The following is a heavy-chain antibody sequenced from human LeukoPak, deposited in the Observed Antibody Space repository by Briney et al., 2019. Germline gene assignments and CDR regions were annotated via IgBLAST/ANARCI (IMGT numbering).Heavy chain of an antibody. CDR3: ARHGYTASHYFLDF. CDR2: IYTTGKT. D-gene: IGHD3-16*01. J-gene: IGHJ4*02. CDR1: SGSINSYY. Sequence: KPSETLSLTCTVSSGSINSYYWGWVRQPAGRGLEWIGRIYTTGKTDYNPSLKSRLTMSVDTSKRQFSLKLTSVTAADTAIYYCARHGYTASHYFLDFWSQGTLVTASS. V-gene: IGHV4-4*07.